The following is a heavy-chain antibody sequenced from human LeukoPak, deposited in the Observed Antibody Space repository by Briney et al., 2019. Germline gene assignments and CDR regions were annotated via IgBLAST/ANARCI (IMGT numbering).Heavy chain of an antibody. CDR2: ISSSSSYI. D-gene: IGHD6-13*01. CDR3: AKTAGIAAAADFDY. J-gene: IGHJ4*02. CDR1: GFTFSSYS. V-gene: IGHV3-21*04. Sequence: GGSLRLSCAASGFTFSSYSMNWVRQAPGKVLEWVSSISSSSSYIYYADSVKGRFTISRDNAKNSLYLQMNSLRAEDTAVYYCAKTAGIAAAADFDYWGQGTLVTVSS.